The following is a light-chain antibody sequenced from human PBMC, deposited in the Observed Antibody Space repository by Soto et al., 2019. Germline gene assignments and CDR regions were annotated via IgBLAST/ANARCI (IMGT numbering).Light chain of an antibody. CDR3: QQRSNWPPEIT. Sequence: EIVLTQSPATLSLSPGERATLSCRASQSVSSYLAWYQQKPGQAPRLLIYDAPNRATGIPARFSGSGSGTDFTLTISSLEPEDFAVYYCQQRSNWPPEITFGPGTKVDIK. CDR2: DAP. CDR1: QSVSSY. V-gene: IGKV3-11*01. J-gene: IGKJ3*01.